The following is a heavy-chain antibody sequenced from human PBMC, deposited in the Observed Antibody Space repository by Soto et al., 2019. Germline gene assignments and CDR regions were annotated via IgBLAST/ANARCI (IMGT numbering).Heavy chain of an antibody. J-gene: IGHJ4*02. CDR3: ARDLYGSASDLGY. CDR1: GFTFTTYT. CDR2: INAGNGNT. Sequence: ASVKVSCKAAGFTFTTYTIHWVRQAPGQRLEWMGWINAGNGNTEYSQKFQGRVTFARDTSASTAYMELSSLRSEDAAVYYCARDLYGSASDLGYWGQGTLVTVS. V-gene: IGHV1-3*01. D-gene: IGHD3-10*01.